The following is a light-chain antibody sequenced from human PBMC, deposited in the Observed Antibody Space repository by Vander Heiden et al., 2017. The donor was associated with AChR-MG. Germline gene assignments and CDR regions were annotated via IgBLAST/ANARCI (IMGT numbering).Light chain of an antibody. V-gene: IGKV1-16*02. Sequence: AHPPSSFPAAVGDRVTITCRGSQGIGNSVAWYQQQPGKAPKSLIDAASSVQNGVASKCGGSGAGTNFTITISSLQPEDFANYYCQQCDSYPLTFGPGTKVDI. CDR3: QQCDSYPLT. CDR2: AAS. J-gene: IGKJ3*01. CDR1: QGIGNS.